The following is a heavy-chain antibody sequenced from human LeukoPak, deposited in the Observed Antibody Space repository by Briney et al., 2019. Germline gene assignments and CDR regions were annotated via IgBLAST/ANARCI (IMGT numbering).Heavy chain of an antibody. V-gene: IGHV3-21*01. CDR2: IGSSSSYI. Sequence: KPGGSLRLSCAASGFTFSRYWMTWVRQAPGKGLEWVSSIGSSSSYIYYADSVKGRFTISRDNAKNSLYLQMNSLRAEDTAVYYCARAIVGATKITTNFDYWGQGTLVTVSS. CDR1: GFTFSRYW. D-gene: IGHD1-26*01. CDR3: ARAIVGATKITTNFDY. J-gene: IGHJ4*02.